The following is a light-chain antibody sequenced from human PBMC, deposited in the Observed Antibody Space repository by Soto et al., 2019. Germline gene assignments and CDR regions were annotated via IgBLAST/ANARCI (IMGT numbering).Light chain of an antibody. CDR3: QQYNNWPQWT. Sequence: DIQMTQSPSSVSASVGDRVTITCRASQGIHNWLAWYQQKPGKAPKLLISAVSSLQSGVPSRFSGSGFGTDFTLTISSLQSEDFAVYYCQQYNNWPQWTFGQGTKVEIK. CDR1: QGIHNW. J-gene: IGKJ1*01. V-gene: IGKV1-12*01. CDR2: AVS.